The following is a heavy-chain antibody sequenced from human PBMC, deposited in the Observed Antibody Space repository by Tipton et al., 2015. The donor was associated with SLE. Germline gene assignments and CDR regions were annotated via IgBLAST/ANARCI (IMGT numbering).Heavy chain of an antibody. D-gene: IGHD1-26*01. CDR3: ARVIVGATGWFDP. CDR2: IYYSGST. CDR1: GGSISSSSYY. V-gene: IGHV4-39*07. J-gene: IGHJ5*02. Sequence: TLSLTCTVSGGSISSSSYYWGWIRQPPGKGLEWIGSIYYSGSTNYNPSLKSRVTISIDTSKNQFSLKLSSVTAADTAVYYCARVIVGATGWFDPWGQGTLVTVSS.